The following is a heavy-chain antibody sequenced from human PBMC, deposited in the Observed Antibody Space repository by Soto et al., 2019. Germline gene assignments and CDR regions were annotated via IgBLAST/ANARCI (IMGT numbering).Heavy chain of an antibody. CDR2: VIPIFGTA. Sequence: SVKVSCKASGGTFSSYAISWVRQAPGQGLEWMGGVIPIFGTANYAQKFQGRVTITADESTSTAYMELSSLGSEDTAVYYCARDPRALRSDWFDPWGQGTLVTVSS. J-gene: IGHJ5*02. CDR1: GGTFSSYA. V-gene: IGHV1-69*13. CDR3: ARDPRALRSDWFDP. D-gene: IGHD3-3*01.